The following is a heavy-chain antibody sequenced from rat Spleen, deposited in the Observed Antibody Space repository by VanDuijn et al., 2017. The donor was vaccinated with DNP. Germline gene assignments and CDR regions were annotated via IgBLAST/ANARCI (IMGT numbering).Heavy chain of an antibody. CDR3: AREEAYYGYNYLDY. D-gene: IGHD1-9*01. V-gene: IGHV3-1*01. CDR1: GYSITSNY. J-gene: IGHJ2*01. CDR2: ISYSGGT. Sequence: EVQLQESGSGLVKPSQSLSLTCSVTGYSITSNYWGWIRKFPGDKMEYIGHISYSGGTNYNPSFKSRISITRDTSKNHFFPHLNSVSTEDTATYYCAREEAYYGYNYLDYWGQGVMVTVSS.